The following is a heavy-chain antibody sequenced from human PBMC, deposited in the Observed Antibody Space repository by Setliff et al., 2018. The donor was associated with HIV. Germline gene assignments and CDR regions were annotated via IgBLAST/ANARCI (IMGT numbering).Heavy chain of an antibody. D-gene: IGHD3-3*01. J-gene: IGHJ5*02. Sequence: ASVKVSCKASGHTFTTYYMHWVRQAPGQGLEWIGIINPTGGNTTYAQKFQGRVTITTDESTSTAYMELSSLRSEDTAVYYCAREGNFWDEALGNWFDPWGQGTLVTVSS. CDR2: INPTGGNT. V-gene: IGHV1-46*01. CDR3: AREGNFWDEALGNWFDP. CDR1: GHTFTTYY.